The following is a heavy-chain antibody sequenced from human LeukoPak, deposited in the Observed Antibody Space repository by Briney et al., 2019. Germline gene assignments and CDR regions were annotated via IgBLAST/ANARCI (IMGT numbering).Heavy chain of an antibody. D-gene: IGHD6-19*01. CDR3: ARDEGLSIAVH. J-gene: IGHJ4*02. CDR1: GFTFSSYS. Sequence: GGSLRLSCAASGFTFSSYSMNWVRQAPGKGLEWVSYISSSSSTIYYADSVKGRFTISRDNAKNSLYLQMNSLRAEDTAVYYCARDEGLSIAVHWGQGTLVTVSS. V-gene: IGHV3-48*01. CDR2: ISSSSSTI.